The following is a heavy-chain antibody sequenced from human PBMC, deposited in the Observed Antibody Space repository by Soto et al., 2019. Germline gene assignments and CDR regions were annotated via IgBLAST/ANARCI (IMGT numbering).Heavy chain of an antibody. V-gene: IGHV1-8*01. Sequence: QVQLVQSGAEVKKPGASVKVSCKASGYTFTSYDINWVRQATGQGLEWMGWMNPNSGNTGYAQKFQGRVTMTRNTSISTAYMELSRLRSEDTAVYYCATEYSSSWYTNAFDIWGQGTMVTVSS. CDR3: ATEYSSSWYTNAFDI. CDR2: MNPNSGNT. J-gene: IGHJ3*02. D-gene: IGHD6-13*01. CDR1: GYTFTSYD.